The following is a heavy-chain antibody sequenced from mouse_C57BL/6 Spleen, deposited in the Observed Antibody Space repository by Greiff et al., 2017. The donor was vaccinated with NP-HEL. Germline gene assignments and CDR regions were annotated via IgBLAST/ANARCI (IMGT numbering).Heavy chain of an antibody. J-gene: IGHJ1*03. CDR3: ARTDGYGYWYFDV. CDR1: GYPFTDYY. Sequence: VQLQQSGAELVRPGASVKLSCKASGYPFTDYYITWVKQRPGQGLEWIARICPGSGNTYYTEKFKGKATLSADKSSHTPYMQLSSMTCEDSAVYFWARTDGYGYWYFDVWGTGTTVTVSS. D-gene: IGHD2-2*01. CDR2: ICPGSGNT. V-gene: IGHV1-76*01.